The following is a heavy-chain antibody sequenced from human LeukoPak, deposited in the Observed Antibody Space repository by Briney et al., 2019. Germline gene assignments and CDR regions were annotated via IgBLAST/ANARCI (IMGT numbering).Heavy chain of an antibody. V-gene: IGHV1-69*13. CDR1: GDTFGRST. J-gene: IGHJ5*02. CDR2: IIPKFVST. Sequence: SVKVSCKASGDTFGRSTVSWLRQAPGQGLEWKGGIIPKFVSTNYAQKFQGRLTLTADESTGTAYMEHISLTCDDTAYLFCSSQPSSNWFGIYFRSWGQGSLVSVSS. D-gene: IGHD6-13*01. CDR3: SSQPSSNWFGIYFRS.